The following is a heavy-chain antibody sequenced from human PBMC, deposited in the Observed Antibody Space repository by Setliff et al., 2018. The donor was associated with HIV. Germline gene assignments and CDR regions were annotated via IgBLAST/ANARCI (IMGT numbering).Heavy chain of an antibody. D-gene: IGHD1-26*01. V-gene: IGHV1-69*10. CDR2: IIPVLGLS. J-gene: IGHJ4*02. CDR1: GYTFTSYY. CDR3: ASYSGSYYFILHY. Sequence: VSCKASGYTFTSYYMHWVRQAPGQGLEWMGGIIPVLGLSYYAQNFQGRVTITADESTSTAYMELSSLRSEDTAVYYCASYSGSYYFILHYWGQGTLVTVSS.